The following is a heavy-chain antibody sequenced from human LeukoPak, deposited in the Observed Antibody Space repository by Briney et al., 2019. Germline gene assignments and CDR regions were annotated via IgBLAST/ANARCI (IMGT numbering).Heavy chain of an antibody. V-gene: IGHV1-69*01. CDR3: GRGQPGSGYDY. CDR2: IIPIFGTA. J-gene: IGHJ4*02. CDR1: GRTFSSYA. D-gene: IGHD5-12*01. Sequence: ASVKCSCKASGRTFSSYAISWVRQAPGQGLEWIGGIIPIFGTANYAQEFQGRVTITADESTSIGYMELSSLRSEDTGEYYCGRGQPGSGYDYWGQGTLVTVSS.